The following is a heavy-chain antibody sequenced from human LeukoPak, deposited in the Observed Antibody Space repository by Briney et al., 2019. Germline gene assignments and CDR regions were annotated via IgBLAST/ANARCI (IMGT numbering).Heavy chain of an antibody. CDR3: VGSSTSYYYMDV. CDR2: IYTSGST. CDR1: DGSISSYY. J-gene: IGHJ6*03. D-gene: IGHD2-2*01. Sequence: SETLSLTCTVSDGSISSYYWSWIRQPPGKGLEWIGYIYTSGSTNYNPSLKSRVTISVDTSKNQFSLKLSSVTAADTAVYYCVGSSTSYYYMDVWGKGTTVTVSS. V-gene: IGHV4-4*09.